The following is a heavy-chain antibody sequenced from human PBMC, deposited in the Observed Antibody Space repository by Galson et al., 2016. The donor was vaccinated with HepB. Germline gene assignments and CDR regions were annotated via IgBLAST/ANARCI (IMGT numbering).Heavy chain of an antibody. D-gene: IGHD3-22*01. CDR3: AKMSSSSAYYSDAFDL. Sequence: SLRLSCAASGFTFSDYNLNWVRQAPGKGLEWVSSITSSNTYTYYADSVKGRFTISRDNAKNSLYLHMNSLRAEDTAVYYCAKMSSSSAYYSDAFDLWGQGTMVTVSS. CDR1: GFTFSDYN. J-gene: IGHJ3*01. V-gene: IGHV3-21*04. CDR2: ITSSNTYT.